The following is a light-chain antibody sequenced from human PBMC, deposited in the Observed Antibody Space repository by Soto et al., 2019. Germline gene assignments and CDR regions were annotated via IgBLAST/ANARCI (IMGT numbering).Light chain of an antibody. CDR2: YDD. CDR3: AVWDDSLKAYV. J-gene: IGLJ1*01. V-gene: IGLV1-36*01. CDR1: SSNIGNYA. Sequence: QSVLTQPPSVSEAPRQRVTISCSGSSSNIGNYAVHWYQQLPGKAPKLLIYYDDLLPSGVSDRFSGSKSGTSASLAISGLQSEDEADFYCAVWDDSLKAYVFGSGIKLTVL.